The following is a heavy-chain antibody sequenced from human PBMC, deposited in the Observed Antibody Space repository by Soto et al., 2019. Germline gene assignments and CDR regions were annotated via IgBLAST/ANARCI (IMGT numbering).Heavy chain of an antibody. CDR1: GFRFSSYS. CDR3: ATMNGYFEY. CDR2: ITATGDRT. D-gene: IGHD3-22*01. Sequence: PGGSLRLSCADSGFRFSSYSMSWVRQAPGKGLEWVAAITATGDRTYYADSVTGRFTISRDNSKKTHYLQMTSLRAEDTAVYYCATMNGYFEYWGQGTPVTVS. V-gene: IGHV3-23*01. J-gene: IGHJ4*02.